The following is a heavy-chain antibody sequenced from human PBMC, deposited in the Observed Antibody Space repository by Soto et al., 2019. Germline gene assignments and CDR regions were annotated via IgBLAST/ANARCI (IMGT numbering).Heavy chain of an antibody. D-gene: IGHD5-12*01. CDR1: GYSFTSYW. V-gene: IGHV5-51*01. J-gene: IGHJ6*02. Sequence: PGESLKISCKGSGYSFTSYWIGWVRQMPGKGLEWMGIIYPGDSDTRYSPSFQGQVTISADKSISTAYLQWSSLKASDTAMYYCARLSLNMGYSGYDTYYYYYYGMDVWGQGTTVTVSS. CDR3: ARLSLNMGYSGYDTYYYYYYGMDV. CDR2: IYPGDSDT.